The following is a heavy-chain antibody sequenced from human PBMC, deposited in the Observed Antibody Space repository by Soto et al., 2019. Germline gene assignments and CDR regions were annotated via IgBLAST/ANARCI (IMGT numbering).Heavy chain of an antibody. CDR2: ISYNGDT. J-gene: IGHJ5*02. Sequence: SETLSLTCAVSDSSVSSSYWWGWIRQPPGKGLEWVGYISYNGDTYSNPSLKRRVSMSVDTSKNHFSLKLDSVTAIDTATYYCARIVAPGTQGWFDPWGQGTLVTVSS. D-gene: IGHD1-1*01. CDR1: DSSVSSSYW. V-gene: IGHV4-28*01. CDR3: ARIVAPGTQGWFDP.